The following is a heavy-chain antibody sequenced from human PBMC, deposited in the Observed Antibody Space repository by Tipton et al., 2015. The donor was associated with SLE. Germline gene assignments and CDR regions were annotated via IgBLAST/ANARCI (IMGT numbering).Heavy chain of an antibody. CDR3: ARDQAWGSGWFDP. V-gene: IGHV1-2*06. Sequence: QSGAEVKKPGASVKVSCKASGYTFTGYYMHWVKQAPGQGLEWMGRINPNSGGTNYAQKFQGRVTMTRDTSISTAYMELSRLRSDDTAVYYCARDQAWGSGWFDPWGQGTLVTVSS. CDR1: GYTFTGYY. D-gene: IGHD3-10*01. J-gene: IGHJ5*02. CDR2: INPNSGGT.